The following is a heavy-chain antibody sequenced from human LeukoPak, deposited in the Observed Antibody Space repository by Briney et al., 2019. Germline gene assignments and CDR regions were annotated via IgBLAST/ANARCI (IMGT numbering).Heavy chain of an antibody. CDR2: ISSSSSYI. V-gene: IGHV3-21*01. Sequence: GGSLRLSCAASGFTFSSYSMNWVRQAPGKGLEWVSSISSSSSYIYYADSVKGRFTISRDNSKDTLYLQMNSLRAEDTAVYYCARDMDTTGYYSWFDPWGQGTLVTVSS. D-gene: IGHD3-9*01. CDR1: GFTFSSYS. J-gene: IGHJ5*02. CDR3: ARDMDTTGYYSWFDP.